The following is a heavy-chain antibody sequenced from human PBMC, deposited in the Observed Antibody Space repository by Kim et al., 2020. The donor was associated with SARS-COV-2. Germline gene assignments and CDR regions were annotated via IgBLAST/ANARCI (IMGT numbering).Heavy chain of an antibody. J-gene: IGHJ4*02. V-gene: IGHV4-34*01. CDR2: INHSGST. CDR3: ARGPLSWYYFDY. D-gene: IGHD3-10*01. CDR1: GGSFSGYY. Sequence: SETLSLTCAVYGGSFSGYYWSWIRQPPGKGLEWIGEINHSGSTNYNPSLKSRVTISVDTSKNQFSLKLSSVTAADTAVYYCARGPLSWYYFDYWGQGTLVTVSS.